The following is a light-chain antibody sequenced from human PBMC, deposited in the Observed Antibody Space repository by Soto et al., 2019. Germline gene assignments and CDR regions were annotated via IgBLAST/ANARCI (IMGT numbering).Light chain of an antibody. J-gene: IGLJ3*02. CDR1: ISNIGNDY. V-gene: IGLV1-47*01. CDR2: RNN. CDR3: AAWDDSRSVV. Sequence: QSVLTQPPSASGTPGQKVSISCSGSISNIGNDYVYWYRQLPGTAPKLLIYRNNQRPSEVPDRFSASKSGTSASLAINGLRSEDEADYYCAAWDDSRSVVFGGGTKVTVL.